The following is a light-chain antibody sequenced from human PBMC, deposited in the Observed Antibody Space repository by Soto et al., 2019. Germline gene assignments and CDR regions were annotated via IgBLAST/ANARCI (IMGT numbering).Light chain of an antibody. Sequence: DIQLTQSPSFLSASVGDRVTITCRASQGVSNYLPWYHPKAGKDPNLLYHVASSLHTSVPSRFSTSGFGTEFTITNSSLPPEDLATYDWQEPFSVPPTFGQGTRLDIK. J-gene: IGKJ5*01. CDR3: QEPFSVPPT. V-gene: IGKV1-9*01. CDR2: VAS. CDR1: QGVSNY.